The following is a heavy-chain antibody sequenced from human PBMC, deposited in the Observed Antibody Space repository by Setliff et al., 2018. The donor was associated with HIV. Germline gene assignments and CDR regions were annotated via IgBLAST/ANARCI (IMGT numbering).Heavy chain of an antibody. CDR3: ARGTTVVTVDYDYDYMDV. V-gene: IGHV1-8*02. CDR1: GYTFTSYD. D-gene: IGHD4-17*01. CDR2: VNPNSGNT. J-gene: IGHJ6*03. Sequence: ASVKVSCKASGYTFTSYDINWVRQATGQGLEWMGWVNPNSGNTGYAQKFQGRVTMTRNTSISTAYMELSSLRSEDTAVYYCARGTTVVTVDYDYDYMDVWCKGTTVTVSS.